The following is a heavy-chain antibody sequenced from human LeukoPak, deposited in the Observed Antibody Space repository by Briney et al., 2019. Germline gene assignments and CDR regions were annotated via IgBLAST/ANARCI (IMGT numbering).Heavy chain of an antibody. CDR3: ARHAPGYCSSTSCYADDY. CDR1: GYSFTSYW. CDR2: IYPGDSDT. J-gene: IGHJ4*02. D-gene: IGHD2-2*01. V-gene: IGHV5-51*01. Sequence: GESLKISCKGSGYSFTSYWIGWVRQMPGKGLEWMGIIYPGDSDTRYSPSFQGQVTISADKSISTAYLQWSSLKASDTAMYYRARHAPGYCSSTSCYADDYWGQGTLVTVSS.